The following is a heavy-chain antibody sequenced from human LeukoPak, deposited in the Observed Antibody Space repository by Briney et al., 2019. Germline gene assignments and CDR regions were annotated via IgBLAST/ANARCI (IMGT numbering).Heavy chain of an antibody. J-gene: IGHJ3*02. CDR1: GFTFSSYW. CDR3: AKDRDDYVWGSYLGAFDI. Sequence: GGSLRLSCAASGFTFSSYWMSWVRQAPGKGLEWVSLISGSGGSTYYADSVKGRFTISRDNSKNTLYLQMNSLRAEDTAVFYCAKDRDDYVWGSYLGAFDIWGQGTMVTVSS. CDR2: ISGSGGST. V-gene: IGHV3-23*01. D-gene: IGHD3-16*01.